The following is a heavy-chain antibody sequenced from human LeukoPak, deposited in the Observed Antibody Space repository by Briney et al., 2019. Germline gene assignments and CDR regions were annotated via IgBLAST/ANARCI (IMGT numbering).Heavy chain of an antibody. J-gene: IGHJ4*02. D-gene: IGHD2-2*01. Sequence: GGSLRLSCAASGFTFSDHYMSWIRQAPGKGLEWVSYISSSSSYTNYTDSVKGRFTISRDNSKNTLYLQMNSLRAEDTAVYYCAKGGKTIMCPTSCYDYWGQGTLVTVSS. CDR2: ISSSSSYT. CDR1: GFTFSDHY. CDR3: AKGGKTIMCPTSCYDY. V-gene: IGHV3-11*05.